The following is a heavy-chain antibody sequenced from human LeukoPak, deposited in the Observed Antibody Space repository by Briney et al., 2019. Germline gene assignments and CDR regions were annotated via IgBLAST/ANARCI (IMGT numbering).Heavy chain of an antibody. V-gene: IGHV3-23*01. CDR1: GFTFSSYA. Sequence: PGGSLRLSCAASGFTFSSYAMSWVRQAPGKGLEWVSAISGSGGSTYYADSVKGRFTISRDNSKNTLYLQMNSLRAEDTAVYYCAKKRSGWYGYYGMDVWGQGTTVTVSS. J-gene: IGHJ6*02. D-gene: IGHD6-19*01. CDR2: ISGSGGST. CDR3: AKKRSGWYGYYGMDV.